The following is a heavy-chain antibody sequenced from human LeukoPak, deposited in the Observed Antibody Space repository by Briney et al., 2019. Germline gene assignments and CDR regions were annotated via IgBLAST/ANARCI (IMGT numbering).Heavy chain of an antibody. CDR2: IKSKTDGGTT. D-gene: IGHD3-10*01. CDR3: TIALWFGENDY. CDR1: GFTFSNAW. Sequence: GGSLRLSCAASGFTFSNAWMSWVRQAPGKGLEWVGRIKSKTDGGTTDYAAPVKGRFTISRDDSKNTLYLQMNSLKTEDTAVYYCTIALWFGENDYWGQGTLVTVSS. V-gene: IGHV3-15*01. J-gene: IGHJ4*02.